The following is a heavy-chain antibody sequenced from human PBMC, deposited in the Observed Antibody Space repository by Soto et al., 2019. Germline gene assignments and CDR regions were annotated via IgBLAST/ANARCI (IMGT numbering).Heavy chain of an antibody. CDR2: INHTGST. Sequence: SETLSLTCEVHSGSFSGYYWTWIRQSPGKGLEWIAEINHTGSTNSNPSLRGRVTTSIDKSKSQFSLRLISVTAADTAVYYCTREQSDDNYFDPWGQGTLVTVSS. D-gene: IGHD6-19*01. CDR1: SGSFSGYY. J-gene: IGHJ5*02. V-gene: IGHV4-34*01. CDR3: TREQSDDNYFDP.